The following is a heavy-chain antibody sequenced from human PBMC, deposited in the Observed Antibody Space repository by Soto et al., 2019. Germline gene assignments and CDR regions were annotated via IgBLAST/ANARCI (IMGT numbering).Heavy chain of an antibody. CDR3: AVDRFRTRHYYDSSGKTLDY. D-gene: IGHD3-22*01. CDR2: IIPIFGTA. CDR1: GGTFSSYA. J-gene: IGHJ4*01. V-gene: IGHV1-69*06. Sequence: SVKVSCKASGGTFSSYAISWVRQAPGQGLELMGGIIPIFGTANYAQKFQGRVTITAXXXXXXAXMXLXXXXSEXTVVYYCAVDRFRTRHYYDSSGKTLDYWG.